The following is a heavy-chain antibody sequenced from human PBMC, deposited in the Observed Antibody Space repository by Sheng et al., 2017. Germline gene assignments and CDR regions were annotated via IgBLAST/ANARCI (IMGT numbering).Heavy chain of an antibody. CDR3: ARELTNTGIVGAAVFDY. CDR2: ISSYGGTT. V-gene: IGHV3-64*01. CDR1: GFIFSNYV. Sequence: EVQLEESGGGLVQPGGSLRLSCAASGFIFSNYVMYWVRQAPGKGLEYVSGISSYGGTTYYANSVKGRFTISRDNSNNALYLQMGSLRAEDMAVYYCARELTNTGIVGAAVFDYWGQGTLVTVSS. D-gene: IGHD1-26*01. J-gene: IGHJ4*02.